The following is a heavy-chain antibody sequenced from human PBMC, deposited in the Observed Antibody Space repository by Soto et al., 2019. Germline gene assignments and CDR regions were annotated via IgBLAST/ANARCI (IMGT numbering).Heavy chain of an antibody. Sequence: ASGPTLVNPTQTLTLTCTFSGFSLSTSGMCVSWIRQPPGKALEWLARIDWDDDKYYSTSLKTRLTISKDTSKNQVVLTMTNMDPVDTATYYCARTGAYFGRIDNWFDPWGQGTLVTVSS. CDR3: ARTGAYFGRIDNWFDP. D-gene: IGHD1-26*01. J-gene: IGHJ5*02. CDR2: IDWDDDK. CDR1: GFSLSTSGMC. V-gene: IGHV2-70*11.